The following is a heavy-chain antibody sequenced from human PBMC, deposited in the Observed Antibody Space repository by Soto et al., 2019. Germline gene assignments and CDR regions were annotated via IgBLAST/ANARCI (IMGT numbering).Heavy chain of an antibody. D-gene: IGHD2-2*01. CDR1: GFTFSNAW. J-gene: IGHJ6*02. CDR2: IKSKTDGGTT. V-gene: IGHV3-15*01. Sequence: GGSLRLSCAASGFTFSNAWMSWVRQAPGKGLEWVGRIKSKTDGGTTDYAAPVKGRFTISRDDSKNTLYLQMNSLKTEDTAVYYCTTDEYQPSPTRHYGMDVWGQGTTVTVSS. CDR3: TTDEYQPSPTRHYGMDV.